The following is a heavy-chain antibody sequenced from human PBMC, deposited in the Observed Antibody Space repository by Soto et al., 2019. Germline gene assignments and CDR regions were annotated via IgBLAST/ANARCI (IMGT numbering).Heavy chain of an antibody. D-gene: IGHD6-6*01. V-gene: IGHV3-9*01. CDR3: AKDLGGIEYSSSSGPGGWFDP. Sequence: PGGSLRLSCAASGFTFDDYAMHWVRQAPGKGLEWVSGISWNSGSIGYADSVKGRFTISRDNAKNSLYLQMNSLRAEDTALYYCAKDLGGIEYSSSSGPGGWFDPWGQGTLVTVSS. CDR1: GFTFDDYA. J-gene: IGHJ5*02. CDR2: ISWNSGSI.